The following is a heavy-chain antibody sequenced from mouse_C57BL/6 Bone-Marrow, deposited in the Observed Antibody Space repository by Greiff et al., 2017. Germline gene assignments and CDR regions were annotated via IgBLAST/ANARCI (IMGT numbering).Heavy chain of an antibody. V-gene: IGHV10-3*01. J-gene: IGHJ3*01. CDR2: IRSKSSNYAT. D-gene: IGHD1-1*01. CDR3: VREAHYYGSSYWFAY. Sequence: EVQVVESGGGLVQPKGSLKLSCAASGFTFNTYAMHWVRQAPGKGLEWVARIRSKSSNYATYYADSVKDRFTISRDDSQSMLYLQMNNLKTEDTAMYYCVREAHYYGSSYWFAYWGQGTLVTVSA. CDR1: GFTFNTYA.